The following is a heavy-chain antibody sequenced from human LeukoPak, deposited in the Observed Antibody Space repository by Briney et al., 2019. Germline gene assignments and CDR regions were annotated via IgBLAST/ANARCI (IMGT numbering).Heavy chain of an antibody. J-gene: IGHJ4*02. V-gene: IGHV3-74*01. CDR2: ISSDGSST. CDR1: GFTFSNYW. Sequence: PGGSLRLSCAVSGFTFSNYWMHWVRQGPGKGLVWVSRISSDGSSTDYADSVKGRFTISRDNAKNTLYLRMNSLRAEDTAVYYCVRARKRDYWGQGTLVTVSS. CDR3: VRARKRDY.